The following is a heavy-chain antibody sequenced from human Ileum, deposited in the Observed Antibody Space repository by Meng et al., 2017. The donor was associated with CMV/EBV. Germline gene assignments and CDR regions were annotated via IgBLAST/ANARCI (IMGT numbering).Heavy chain of an antibody. Sequence: DISGDSVSSNSGAWNWIGQSPSRGLEWLGRTYYRSRWYNDYAGSVQSRISINPDTSKNQFSLHLNSVTPDDTAVYYCARGRKSFDYWGQGTLVTVSS. CDR1: GDSVSSNSGA. J-gene: IGHJ4*02. V-gene: IGHV6-1*01. CDR3: ARGRKSFDY. CDR2: TYYRSRWYN.